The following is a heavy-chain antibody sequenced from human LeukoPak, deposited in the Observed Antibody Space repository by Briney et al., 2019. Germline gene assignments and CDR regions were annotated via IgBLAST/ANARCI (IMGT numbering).Heavy chain of an antibody. Sequence: GGSLRLSCAASGFTFSSYSMVWVRQAPGKGLEWVSSISSNSDHICYEDSVKGRFTISRDNAKNSLYLQMNRLRAEDTALYFCTRADSLPTTVTPRYWGQGTLVTVSS. D-gene: IGHD4-17*01. CDR2: ISSNSDHI. CDR1: GFTFSSYS. J-gene: IGHJ4*02. CDR3: TRADSLPTTVTPRY. V-gene: IGHV3-21*01.